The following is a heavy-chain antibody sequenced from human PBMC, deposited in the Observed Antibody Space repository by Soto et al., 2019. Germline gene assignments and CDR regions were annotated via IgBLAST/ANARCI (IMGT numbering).Heavy chain of an antibody. J-gene: IGHJ4*02. CDR3: ARATILVVPAAPFDY. V-gene: IGHV3-7*03. Sequence: GGSLRLSCAASGFTFSSYWMSWVRQAPGKGLEWVANIKQDGSEKYYVDSVKGRFTVSRDNAKNSLYLQMNSLRAEDTAVYYCARATILVVPAAPFDYWGQGTPVTVSS. CDR1: GFTFSSYW. D-gene: IGHD2-2*01. CDR2: IKQDGSEK.